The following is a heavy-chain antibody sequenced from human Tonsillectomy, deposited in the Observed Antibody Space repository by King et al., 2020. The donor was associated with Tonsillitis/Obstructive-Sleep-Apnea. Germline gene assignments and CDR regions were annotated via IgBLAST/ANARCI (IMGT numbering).Heavy chain of an antibody. Sequence: VQLVESGGGLVQPGGSLRLSCAASGFTFSRYWMEWVRQAPGKGLEWGANIKQDGSAKHYVDSVKGRVTISRDNAKNSLYLQMARLRVEDTAVYYCARDALGASGYWGQGTLVTVSS. V-gene: IGHV3-7*04. CDR3: ARDALGASGY. CDR1: GFTFSRYW. D-gene: IGHD1-26*01. J-gene: IGHJ4*02. CDR2: IKQDGSAK.